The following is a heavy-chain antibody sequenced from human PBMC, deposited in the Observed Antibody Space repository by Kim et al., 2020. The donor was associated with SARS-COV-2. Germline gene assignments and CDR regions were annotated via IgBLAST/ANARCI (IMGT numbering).Heavy chain of an antibody. CDR2: IIPILGIA. CDR3: ARGYYDSSGYLSSYYYYYGMDV. V-gene: IGHV1-69*02. D-gene: IGHD3-22*01. J-gene: IGHJ6*02. Sequence: SVKVSCKASGGTFSSYTISWVRQAPGQGLEWMGRIIPILGIANYAQKFQGRVTITADKSTSTAYMELSSLRSEDTAVYYCARGYYDSSGYLSSYYYYYGMDVWGQGTTVTVSS. CDR1: GGTFSSYT.